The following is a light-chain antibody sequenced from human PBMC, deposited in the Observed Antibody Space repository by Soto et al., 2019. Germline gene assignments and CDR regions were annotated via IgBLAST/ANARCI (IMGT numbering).Light chain of an antibody. CDR3: QQYNNIAMS. V-gene: IGKV1-33*01. Sequence: DIQMTQSPSSLSASLGDSVTITCQASKDISNYLNWYQQKPGKAPKLLISRASNLEGGVPSRFSGGGSGTHFTFTINSLQPEDFVTYYCQQYNNIAMSFGQGTRLEIK. J-gene: IGKJ5*01. CDR1: KDISNY. CDR2: RAS.